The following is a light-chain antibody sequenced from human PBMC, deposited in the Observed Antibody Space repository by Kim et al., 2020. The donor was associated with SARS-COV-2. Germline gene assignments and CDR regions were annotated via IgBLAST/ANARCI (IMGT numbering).Light chain of an antibody. Sequence: LTQPRSVSGSPGQSVTISCTGTSRDVGGYVYVSWYQQHPGNVPRLIIFDITQRPSGVPDRFSGSKAGNTASLTISGLQAEDEAVYYCCSYAGRYTVLFGGGTQLTVL. CDR3: CSYAGRYTVL. CDR2: DIT. CDR1: SRDVGGYVY. J-gene: IGLJ2*01. V-gene: IGLV2-11*01.